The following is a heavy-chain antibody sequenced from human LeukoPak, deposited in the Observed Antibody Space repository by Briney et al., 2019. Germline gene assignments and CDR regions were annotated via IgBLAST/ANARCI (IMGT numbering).Heavy chain of an antibody. CDR3: ARGVKYYYDSSGYDY. D-gene: IGHD3-22*01. CDR2: IKQDGSEK. V-gene: IGHV3-7*01. Sequence: PGGSLRLSCAASGFTFSSYWMSWVRQAPGKGLEWVANIKQDGSEKYYVDSVKGRFTISRDNAKNSLYLQMNSLRAEDTAVYYCARGVKYYYDSSGYDYWGQGTLVTVSS. J-gene: IGHJ4*02. CDR1: GFTFSSYW.